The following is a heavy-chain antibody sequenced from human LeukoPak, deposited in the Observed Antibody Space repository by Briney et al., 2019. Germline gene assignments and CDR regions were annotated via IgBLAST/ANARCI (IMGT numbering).Heavy chain of an antibody. CDR1: GFTVSSNY. J-gene: IGHJ4*02. D-gene: IGHD2-2*01. CDR3: AKLQTAVVPAATLAFDS. V-gene: IGHV3-53*01. CDR2: IGRSGANT. Sequence: GGSLRLSCAASGFTVSSNYMSWVRQAPGTGLEWVSGIGRSGANTYYAVSVKGRFTISRDNSKNTVYLQMNSLRVEDTAVYYCAKLQTAVVPAATLAFDSWGQGTLVAVSS.